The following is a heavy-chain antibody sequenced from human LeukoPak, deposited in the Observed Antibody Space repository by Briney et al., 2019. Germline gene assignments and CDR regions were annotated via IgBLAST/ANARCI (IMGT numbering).Heavy chain of an antibody. CDR1: GGSFGGYY. CDR3: ARLGRHARS. V-gene: IGHV4-34*01. Sequence: PSETLSLTCAVYGGSFGGYYWSWIRQPPGKGLEWIGEINHSGSTNYNPSLKSRVTISVDTSKNQFSLKLSSVTAADTAVYYCARLGRHARSWGQGTLVTVSS. D-gene: IGHD1-26*01. J-gene: IGHJ5*02. CDR2: INHSGST.